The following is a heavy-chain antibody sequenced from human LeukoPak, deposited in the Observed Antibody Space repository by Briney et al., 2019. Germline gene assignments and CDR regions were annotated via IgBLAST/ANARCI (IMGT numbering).Heavy chain of an antibody. Sequence: GGSLRLSCAASGFTVSSNYMGWVRQAPGTGLEWVSVIYSGDNTYYADSVKGRFTISRDNSKNTLYLQMKSLRAEDTAVYYCARGYSSSWYGGADNCFDYWGQGTLVTVSS. CDR1: GFTVSSNY. CDR3: ARGYSSSWYGGADNCFDY. D-gene: IGHD6-13*01. V-gene: IGHV3-66*01. CDR2: IYSGDNT. J-gene: IGHJ4*02.